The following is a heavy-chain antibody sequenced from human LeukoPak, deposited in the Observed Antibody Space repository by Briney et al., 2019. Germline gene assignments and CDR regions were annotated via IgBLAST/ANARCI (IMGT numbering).Heavy chain of an antibody. CDR1: GFTFKNAW. D-gene: IGHD5-24*01. Sequence: PGGSLRLSCGAAGFTFKNAWMNWVRQAPGKGLEWVGRIKDKEDGETRDYAASVQGRFIISRDDSKNTVYLQMIRLRIEDTGKNYCSTDWDGYIEFGHWGQGILVSVSA. J-gene: IGHJ4*02. CDR2: IKDKEDGETR. CDR3: STDWDGYIEFGH. V-gene: IGHV3-15*01.